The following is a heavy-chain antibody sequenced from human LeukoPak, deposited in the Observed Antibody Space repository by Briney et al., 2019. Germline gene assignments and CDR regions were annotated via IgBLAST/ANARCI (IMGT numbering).Heavy chain of an antibody. CDR3: ARGGRYSSSWYGDFDY. CDR2: IYYSGST. V-gene: IGHV4-59*01. Sequence: SETLSLTCTVSGGSISSYYWSWIRQPPGKGLEWIGYIYYSGSTNYNPSLKSRVTISVDTSKNQFSLKLSSVTAADTAVYYCARGGRYSSSWYGDFDYWGQGTLVTVSS. CDR1: GGSISSYY. J-gene: IGHJ4*02. D-gene: IGHD6-13*01.